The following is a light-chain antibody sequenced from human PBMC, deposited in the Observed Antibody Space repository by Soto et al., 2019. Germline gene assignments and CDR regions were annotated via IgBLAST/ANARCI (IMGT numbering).Light chain of an antibody. J-gene: IGLJ3*02. V-gene: IGLV1-44*01. Sequence: QSVLTQPPSASGTPGQRVTISCSGSSSNIGRYSATWYQQLPGTAPRLLIFSSNQRPSDVPARFSESKSGSSASLAISGLQSGDEADYFCSAWDDSLDAWVFGGGTKLTVL. CDR1: SSNIGRYS. CDR2: SSN. CDR3: SAWDDSLDAWV.